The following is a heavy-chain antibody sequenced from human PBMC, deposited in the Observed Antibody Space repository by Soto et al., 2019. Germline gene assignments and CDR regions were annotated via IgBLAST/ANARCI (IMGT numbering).Heavy chain of an antibody. V-gene: IGHV3-30*09. D-gene: IGHD1-1*01. J-gene: IGHJ4*02. CDR3: ARWEQPLFDY. Sequence: QVQLVESGGGVVQPGRSLRLSCAASGFSVSAYTVHWVRQAPGKGLEWVAVISSDGNHKYDTDSVKGRFAISRDTSTNTVFLQMSSLGPEDTAVYYCARWEQPLFDYWGQGTLVTVSS. CDR2: ISSDGNHK. CDR1: GFSVSAYT.